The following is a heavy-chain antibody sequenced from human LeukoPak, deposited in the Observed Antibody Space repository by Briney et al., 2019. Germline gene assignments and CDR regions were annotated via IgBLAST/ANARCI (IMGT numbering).Heavy chain of an antibody. CDR1: GASIRSDTYY. CDR3: ARGRRGNYFQDY. V-gene: IGHV4-39*07. Sequence: PSETQSLTCTVSGASIRSDTYYWAWIRQPPGKGLEWIGSVWSGTTTYYHPSLTSRVTIAVDTSKNQFSLILPSVTAADTAVYYCARGRRGNYFQDYWGQGTLVTVSS. CDR2: VWSGTTT. D-gene: IGHD1-26*01. J-gene: IGHJ4*02.